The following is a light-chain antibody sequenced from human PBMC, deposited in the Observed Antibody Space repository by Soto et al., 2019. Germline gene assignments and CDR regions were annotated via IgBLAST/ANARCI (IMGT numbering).Light chain of an antibody. V-gene: IGKV1-39*01. J-gene: IGKJ4*01. CDR3: QQSYTTPLT. CDR1: QNINNY. CDR2: DVF. Sequence: DIQMTQSPSSLSASVGDRVTITCRASQNINNYLNWCQHKPEQAPKVLIYDVFTLQSGVPSRFSGSGSGTFFTLTISSLQPEDFATYYCQQSYTTPLTFGGGTKVDIK.